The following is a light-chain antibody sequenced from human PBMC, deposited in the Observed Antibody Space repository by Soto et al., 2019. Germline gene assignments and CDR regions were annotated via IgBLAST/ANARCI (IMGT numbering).Light chain of an antibody. Sequence: DIQMTQSPSTLSASVGDRVTITCRASQSISTWLAWYQQKPGKAPKRLIYKASNLEGGVPSRFSGSGSGTEFTIPISSLQPDDFATYYCQQYNTYPLTFGGGTTVEIK. CDR2: KAS. J-gene: IGKJ4*01. V-gene: IGKV1-5*03. CDR3: QQYNTYPLT. CDR1: QSISTW.